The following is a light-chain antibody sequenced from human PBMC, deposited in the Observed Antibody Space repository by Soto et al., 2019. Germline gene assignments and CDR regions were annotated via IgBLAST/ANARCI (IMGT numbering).Light chain of an antibody. J-gene: IGKJ2*01. CDR1: QSISSY. Sequence: DIQMTQSPSSLSASVGDRVTITCRASQSISSYLNWYQQKPGKAPKLLIYAASSLQSGVPSRFSGSGSGTDFTLNISSLQPEDFATYYGQQSYSTPNTFGQGTKLEIK. V-gene: IGKV1-39*01. CDR2: AAS. CDR3: QQSYSTPNT.